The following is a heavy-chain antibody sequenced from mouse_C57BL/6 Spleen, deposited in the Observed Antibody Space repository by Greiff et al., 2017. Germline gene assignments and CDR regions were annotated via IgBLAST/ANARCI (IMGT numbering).Heavy chain of an antibody. CDR1: GFTITNTY. J-gene: IGHJ4*01. Sequence: EVQLQESVAELVRPGASVKLSCTASGFTITNTYMHWVKQRPEQGLEWIGRIDPANGNTKYAPKFQGKATITADTSSNTAYLQLSSLTSEDTAIYYCARGGGGSKGYYYAMDYWGQGTSVTVSS. D-gene: IGHD1-1*01. V-gene: IGHV14-3*01. CDR3: ARGGGGSKGYYYAMDY. CDR2: IDPANGNT.